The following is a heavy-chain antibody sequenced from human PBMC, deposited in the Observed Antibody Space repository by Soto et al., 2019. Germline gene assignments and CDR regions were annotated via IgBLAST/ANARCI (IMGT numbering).Heavy chain of an antibody. CDR2: INRGSTST. CDR1: GFTFSSYA. Sequence: EVQLLESGGDLVQPGGSLGLSCAASGFTFSSYAMSWVRQAPGKGLEWVSTINRGSTSTYYADSVRGRFTISRDNSKDTLLLQMNSLRAEDTAVYYCAKALWIDDAFDAWGQGTMVTVSS. V-gene: IGHV3-23*01. D-gene: IGHD2-2*03. J-gene: IGHJ3*01. CDR3: AKALWIDDAFDA.